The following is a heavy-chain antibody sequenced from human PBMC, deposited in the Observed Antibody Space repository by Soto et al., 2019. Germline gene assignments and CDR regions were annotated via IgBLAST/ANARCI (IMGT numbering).Heavy chain of an antibody. CDR2: IDNRGDT. CDR1: GGSMSSFY. D-gene: IGHD3-22*01. V-gene: IGHV4-4*07. J-gene: IGHJ6*02. CDR3: ASGSSCYYRYSLAF. Sequence: QVQLQESGPGLVKPSETLSLTCTVPGGSMSSFYWSWIRQSAGEELEWIGRIDNRGDTNNSPSLKSRVTMSVDSSKRQISVKLTSVTAADTAVYYCASGSSCYYRYSLAFGGQGTTVTVSS.